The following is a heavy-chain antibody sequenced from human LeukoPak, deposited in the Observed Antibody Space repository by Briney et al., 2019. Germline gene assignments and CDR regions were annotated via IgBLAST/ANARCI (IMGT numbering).Heavy chain of an antibody. Sequence: PVRFLRLSCAAPGFTFSSYGMHWVRQAPGKGLGWVAFISFDGSNKYYGDSVKGRFTASRDNSKTTLYLQMNSLRAEDTAVYYCAKYLSNWNDVTTPDYWGQGTLVTVSS. V-gene: IGHV3-30*18. CDR3: AKYLSNWNDVTTPDY. J-gene: IGHJ4*02. CDR2: ISFDGSNK. CDR1: GFTFSSYG. D-gene: IGHD1-1*01.